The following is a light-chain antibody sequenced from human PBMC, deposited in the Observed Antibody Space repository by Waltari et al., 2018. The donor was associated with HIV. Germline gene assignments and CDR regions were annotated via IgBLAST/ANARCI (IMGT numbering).Light chain of an antibody. CDR1: SSNLGSTY. CDR3: AAWDDSLSGPWV. CDR2: RNN. V-gene: IGLV1-47*01. J-gene: IGLJ3*02. Sequence: QSVLTQPPSVSGTPGQRVSISCSGSSSNLGSTYVYWYQQLPGTAPKLLIYRNNQRPSGVPDRFSGSKSGTSASLAISGLRSEDEADYYCAAWDDSLSGPWVFGGGTKLTVL.